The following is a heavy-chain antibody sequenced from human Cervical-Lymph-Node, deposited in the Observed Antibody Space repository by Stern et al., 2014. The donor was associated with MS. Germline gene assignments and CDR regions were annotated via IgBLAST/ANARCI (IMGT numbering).Heavy chain of an antibody. CDR3: ARGRYYAMDV. CDR2: IDSDGSST. J-gene: IGHJ6*02. V-gene: IGHV3-74*02. Sequence: EVQLVEYGGGLVQPGGSLRLSCGASGVTFSSHWMHWVRQAPGKGLVWVSRIDSDGSSTSDVDSVKGRFIISRDNAKNTLYLQMNSLRPEDTAVYYCARGRYYAMDVWGQGTTVTVSS. D-gene: IGHD1-26*01. CDR1: GVTFSSHW.